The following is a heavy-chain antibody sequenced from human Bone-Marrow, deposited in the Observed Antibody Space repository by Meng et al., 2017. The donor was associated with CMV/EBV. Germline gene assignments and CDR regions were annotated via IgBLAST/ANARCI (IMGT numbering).Heavy chain of an antibody. V-gene: IGHV3-30*02. D-gene: IGHD2-2*01. J-gene: IGHJ6*02. Sequence: GGSLRLSCAASGFTFSSYGMHWVRQAPGKGLEWVAFIRYDGSNKYYADSVKGRFTISRDNSKNTLYLQMNSLRAEDTAVYYCAKDRDIVVVPAAPYYYYGMDVWGQGTTVTVYS. CDR2: IRYDGSNK. CDR3: AKDRDIVVVPAAPYYYYGMDV. CDR1: GFTFSSYG.